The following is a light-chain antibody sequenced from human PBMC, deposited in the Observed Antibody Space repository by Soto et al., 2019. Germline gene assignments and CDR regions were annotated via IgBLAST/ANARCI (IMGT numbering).Light chain of an antibody. J-gene: IGLJ1*01. CDR2: DVN. CDR3: SSYTGSSTFV. CDR1: SRDFGGYNY. V-gene: IGLV2-14*01. Sequence: QSGLTQPASVSGSPGQSIPISCTGTSRDFGGYNYVSWYQQLPGKAPQLMIYDVNNRPSGVSNRFSGSKSGNTASLTISGLQAEDEADYYCSSYTGSSTFVFGTGTKVTVL.